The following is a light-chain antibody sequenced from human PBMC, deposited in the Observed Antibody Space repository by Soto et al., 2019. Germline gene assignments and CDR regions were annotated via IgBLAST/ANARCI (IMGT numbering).Light chain of an antibody. Sequence: DIVMPQSPDSLAVSLGDRSTINCKSSQSVLYSSNNKNYLAWYQQKPGQPPKLLIYWASSRDSGVPDRFSASGSGTDFTLTITSLQAEDVAVYYCQQYHSTPWTFGQGTKVDIK. V-gene: IGKV4-1*01. CDR1: QSVLYSSNNKNY. CDR2: WAS. CDR3: QQYHSTPWT. J-gene: IGKJ1*01.